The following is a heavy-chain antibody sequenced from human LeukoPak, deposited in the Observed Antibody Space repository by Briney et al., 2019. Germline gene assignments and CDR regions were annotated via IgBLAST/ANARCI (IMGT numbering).Heavy chain of an antibody. CDR3: ASGGINWYGFDY. V-gene: IGHV3-23*01. CDR2: ISDSGCAT. J-gene: IGHJ4*02. Sequence: GGSLTLSCPASGFTFASYAMSWVRQAPGKGLEWVSAISDSGCATYYANPVKGRFTISRDNSTNTLYLQMNSLRAEDTAVFSCASGGINWYGFDYWGQGTLVTVSS. CDR1: GFTFASYA. D-gene: IGHD1-1*01.